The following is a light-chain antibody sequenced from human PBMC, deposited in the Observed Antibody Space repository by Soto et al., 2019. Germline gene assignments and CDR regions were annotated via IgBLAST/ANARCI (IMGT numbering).Light chain of an antibody. CDR2: DNN. CDR1: SSNIGNNY. V-gene: IGLV1-51*01. J-gene: IGLJ2*01. Sequence: QSVLTQPPSVSAAPGQKVTISCSGSSSNIGNNYVSWYQQFPGTAPKLLTYDNNKRPSGIPDRFSVSKSGTSATLGITGLQTGDEADYYCGTWDSSLSAVVFGGGTKVTVL. CDR3: GTWDSSLSAVV.